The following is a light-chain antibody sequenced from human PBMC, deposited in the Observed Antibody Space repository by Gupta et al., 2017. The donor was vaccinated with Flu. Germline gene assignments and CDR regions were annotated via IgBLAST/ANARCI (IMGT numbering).Light chain of an antibody. CDR2: DNN. CDR3: GTWDSSRSAWV. V-gene: IGLV1-51*01. J-gene: IGLJ3*02. CDR1: SSKIGNNY. Sequence: KVTISWSGSSSKIGNNYVSWYQQLPGTAPNLLIYDNNKRPSGIPDRFSGSKSGTSATLGITGLQTGDEADYYCGTWDSSRSAWVFGGGTKLTVL.